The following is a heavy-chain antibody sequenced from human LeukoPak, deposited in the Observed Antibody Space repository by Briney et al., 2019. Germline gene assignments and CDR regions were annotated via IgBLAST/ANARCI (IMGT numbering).Heavy chain of an antibody. CDR3: ARGAQYSGYDYYFDY. J-gene: IGHJ4*02. V-gene: IGHV3-7*01. Sequence: PGGSLRLSCVASGFTFSNYWMTWVRQAPGKGLEWVANIKQDGSEKHYVDSVKGRFIISRDNAKNSLYLQMNSLRAEDTAVYYCARGAQYSGYDYYFDYWGQGTLVTVSS. CDR2: IKQDGSEK. CDR1: GFTFSNYW. D-gene: IGHD5-12*01.